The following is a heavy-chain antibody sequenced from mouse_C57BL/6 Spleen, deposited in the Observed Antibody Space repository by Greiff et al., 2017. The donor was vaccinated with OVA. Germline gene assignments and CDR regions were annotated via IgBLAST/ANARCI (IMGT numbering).Heavy chain of an antibody. V-gene: IGHV1-81*01. D-gene: IGHD6-5*01. J-gene: IGHJ4*01. CDR2: IYPRSGNT. CDR3: ARAYQNYAMDY. Sequence: VQLQQSGAELARPGASVKLSCKASGYTFTSYGISWVKQRTGQGLEGIGEIYPRSGNTYYNEKFKGKATLTADKSSSTAYMELRSLTSEDSAVYFCARAYQNYAMDYWGQGTSVTVSS. CDR1: GYTFTSYG.